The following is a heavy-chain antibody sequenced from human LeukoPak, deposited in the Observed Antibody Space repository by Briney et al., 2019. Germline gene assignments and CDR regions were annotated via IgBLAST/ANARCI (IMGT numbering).Heavy chain of an antibody. J-gene: IGHJ4*02. V-gene: IGHV4-59*01. CDR2: IYYSGST. D-gene: IGHD6-19*01. CDR1: GGSISRNY. CDR3: AREGYTSGWYKTDY. Sequence: SETLSLTCTVSGGSISRNYWSWIRQPPGKGPEWIGYIYYSGSTNYNPSLKSRVTMLVDTSKNQFSLKLRSVTAADTAVYYCAREGYTSGWYKTDYWGQGTLVTVSS.